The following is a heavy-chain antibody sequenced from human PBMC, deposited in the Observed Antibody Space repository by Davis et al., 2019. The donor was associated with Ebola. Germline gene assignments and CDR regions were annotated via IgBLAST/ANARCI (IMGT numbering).Heavy chain of an antibody. J-gene: IGHJ6*02. CDR2: TWYDGSSK. CDR1: GSTFNIYG. V-gene: IGHV3-33*01. CDR3: ARGHATSVYGMDV. Sequence: GESLKISCAASGSTFNIYGMHCVCQAPGKGLERVAVTWYDGSSKFYTDSVKGRFTISRDNSKNTLFLQMNSLRAEDTAVYYCARGHATSVYGMDVWGQGTTVTVSS.